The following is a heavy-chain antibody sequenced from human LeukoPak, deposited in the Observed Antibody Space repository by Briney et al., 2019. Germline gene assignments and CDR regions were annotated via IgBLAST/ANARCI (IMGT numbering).Heavy chain of an antibody. CDR2: INPNSGGT. CDR1: GYTFTGYY. Sequence: ASVKVSCKAAGYTFTGYYMFWVRQAPGQGLEWMGRINPNSGGTNYARKFQGRVTMTRDTSISTAYMELSRLRSDDTAVYYCARGYCSGGSCYSVESWFDPWGQGTLVTVSS. V-gene: IGHV1-2*06. CDR3: ARGYCSGGSCYSVESWFDP. D-gene: IGHD2-15*01. J-gene: IGHJ5*02.